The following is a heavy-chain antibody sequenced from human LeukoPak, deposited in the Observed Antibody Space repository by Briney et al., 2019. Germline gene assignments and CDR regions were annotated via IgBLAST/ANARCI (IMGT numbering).Heavy chain of an antibody. J-gene: IGHJ3*02. CDR1: GYTFTAYY. Sequence: GASVKVSCKASGYTFTAYYMHWVRQAPGQGLEWMGWINPNSGSTNYAQKFQGRVTMTRDTSTSTAYMELSSLRSDDTAVYYCARDRGYHDAFDIWGQGTMVTVSS. CDR3: ARDRGYHDAFDI. CDR2: INPNSGST. V-gene: IGHV1-2*02. D-gene: IGHD5-12*01.